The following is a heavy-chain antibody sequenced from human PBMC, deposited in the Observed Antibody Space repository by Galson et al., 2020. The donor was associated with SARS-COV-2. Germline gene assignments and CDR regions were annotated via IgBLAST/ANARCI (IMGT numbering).Heavy chain of an antibody. J-gene: IGHJ6*02. V-gene: IGHV4-4*07. CDR2: NYTSGST. CDR1: GGSISSYY. CDR3: ARDAYYGSGSSRGGYYYGMDV. Sequence: SQTLSLTCTVSGGSISSYYWSWIRQPAGKGLEWIGRNYTSGSTNYNPSLKSPVTMSVDTSKNQLSLKLSSVTAADTAVYYCARDAYYGSGSSRGGYYYGMDVWGQGTTVTVSS. D-gene: IGHD3-10*01.